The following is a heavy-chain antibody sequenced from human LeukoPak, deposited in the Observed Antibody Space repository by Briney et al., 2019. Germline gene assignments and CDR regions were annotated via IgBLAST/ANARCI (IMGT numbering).Heavy chain of an antibody. CDR3: AITVGATEDC. J-gene: IGHJ4*02. V-gene: IGHV3-48*02. CDR2: ISSNSRTI. D-gene: IGHD1-26*01. Sequence: GGSLRLSCAASGFTFSSYWMHWVRQAPGKGLEWLSYISSNSRTISYADSVKGRFTISRDNAKNSLYLQMNSLRDEDTAVYYCAITVGATEDCWGQGTLVTVSS. CDR1: GFTFSSYW.